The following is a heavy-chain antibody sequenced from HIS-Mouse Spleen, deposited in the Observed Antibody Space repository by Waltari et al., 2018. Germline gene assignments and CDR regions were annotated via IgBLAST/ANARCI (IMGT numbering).Heavy chain of an antibody. CDR3: ARLPTGDISLWYFDL. V-gene: IGHV2-26*01. D-gene: IGHD7-27*01. CDR1: GFSLSNARMG. Sequence: QVTLKESGPVLVKPTETLTLTCTVSGFSLSNARMGVSWIRQPPGKALEWLAHIFSNDEKSYSTSLKSRLTISKETSKSQVVLTMTNMDPVDTATYYCARLPTGDISLWYFDLWGRGTLVTVSS. CDR2: IFSNDEK. J-gene: IGHJ2*01.